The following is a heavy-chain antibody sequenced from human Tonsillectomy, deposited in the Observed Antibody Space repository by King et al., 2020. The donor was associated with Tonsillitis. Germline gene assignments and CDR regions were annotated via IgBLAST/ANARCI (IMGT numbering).Heavy chain of an antibody. CDR3: ARSPPTWIQPGPHFDY. CDR1: GGSISSYY. D-gene: IGHD5-18*01. Sequence: VQLQESGPGLVKPSETLSLTCTVSGGSISSYYWSWIRQPPGKGLEWIGYIYYSGSTNYNPSLKSRVTISVDTSKNQFSLKLSSVTAADTAVYYCARSPPTWIQPGPHFDYWGQGTLVTVSS. V-gene: IGHV4-59*01. CDR2: IYYSGST. J-gene: IGHJ4*02.